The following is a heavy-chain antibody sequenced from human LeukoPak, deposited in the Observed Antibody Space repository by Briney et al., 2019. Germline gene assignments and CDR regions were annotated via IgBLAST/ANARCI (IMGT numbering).Heavy chain of an antibody. D-gene: IGHD3-10*01. CDR2: IKQDGSQS. J-gene: IGHJ4*02. CDR1: GFTFDDYA. V-gene: IGHV3-7*01. Sequence: GRSLRLSCAASGFTFDDYAMHWVRQAPGKGLEWLANIKQDGSQSHYVDSVKGRFTISRDNAKNSLYLQMNTLRAEDTAVYYCARDYSASGSFDYWGQGTLVTVSS. CDR3: ARDYSASGSFDY.